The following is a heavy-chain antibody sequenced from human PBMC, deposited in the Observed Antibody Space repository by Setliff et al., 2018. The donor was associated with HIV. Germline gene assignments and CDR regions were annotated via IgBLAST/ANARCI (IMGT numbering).Heavy chain of an antibody. CDR1: GGSTSSGTYY. V-gene: IGHV4-61*09. CDR3: ARHWLPTCGFDY. CDR2: IYTSGGT. Sequence: SETLSLTCAVSGGSTSSGTYYWSWIRQPAGKGLEWIGHIYTSGGTNYNFSLKSRVTITVDTSKNQFSRKLSSVTASDTAVYYCARHWLPTCGFDYWGQGTPVTVSS. J-gene: IGHJ4*02. D-gene: IGHD6-19*01.